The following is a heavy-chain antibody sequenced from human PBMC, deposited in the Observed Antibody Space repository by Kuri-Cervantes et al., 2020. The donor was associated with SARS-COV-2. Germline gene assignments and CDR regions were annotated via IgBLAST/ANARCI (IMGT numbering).Heavy chain of an antibody. V-gene: IGHV4-59*08. CDR2: IYYSGST. CDR3: ARHSYSSPLFPDY. D-gene: IGHD6-13*01. CDR1: GGSISSYY. J-gene: IGHJ4*02. Sequence: SETLSLTCTVSGGSISSYYWSWIRQPPGKGLEWIGYIYYSGSTNYNPSLKSRVTISVDTSKNQFSLKLSSVTAADTAVYYCARHSYSSPLFPDYWGQGTLVTVSS.